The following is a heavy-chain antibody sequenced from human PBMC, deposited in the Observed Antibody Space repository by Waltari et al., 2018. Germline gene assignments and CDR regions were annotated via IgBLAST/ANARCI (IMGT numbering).Heavy chain of an antibody. D-gene: IGHD6-13*01. V-gene: IGHV1-69-2*01. Sequence: EVQLVQSGAEVKKPGATVTISCKASGYTFPSYYMHSVQQAPGKGLEWMGRVDPEDGETIYAEKFQGRVTITADTSTDTAYMELSSLRSEDTAVYYCALLTGGSSWYPGRYWGQGTLVTVSS. CDR1: GYTFPSYY. CDR3: ALLTGGSSWYPGRY. J-gene: IGHJ4*02. CDR2: VDPEDGET.